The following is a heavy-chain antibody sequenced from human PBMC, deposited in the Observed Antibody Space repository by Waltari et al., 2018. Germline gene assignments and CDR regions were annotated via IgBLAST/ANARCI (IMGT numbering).Heavy chain of an antibody. Sequence: EVQLLESGGGLVQPGGSLRLSCAASGFTFNSYAMSWVRQAPGKGLEWVSVISGSGGSTYYADSVKGRFTISRDNSKNTLYLQMNSLRAEDTALYYCARDGPYDSSGRCDYWGQGTLVTVSS. D-gene: IGHD3-22*01. CDR3: ARDGPYDSSGRCDY. J-gene: IGHJ4*02. CDR1: GFTFNSYA. CDR2: ISGSGGST. V-gene: IGHV3-23*01.